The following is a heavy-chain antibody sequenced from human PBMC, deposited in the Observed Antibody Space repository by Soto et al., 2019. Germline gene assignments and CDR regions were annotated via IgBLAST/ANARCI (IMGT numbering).Heavy chain of an antibody. CDR2: INHTGST. CDR1: GAPFSGYY. J-gene: IGHJ4*02. Sequence: PSETLSLTCAVYGAPFSGYYWTWIRQPPGKGLEWIGEINHTGSTKYNPSLKSRVTMSLDTSKNQFSLSLRSVTAADTAVYYCARGREIFGAVTPFEYWGQGTQVTVSS. CDR3: ARGREIFGAVTPFEY. D-gene: IGHD3-3*01. V-gene: IGHV4-34*01.